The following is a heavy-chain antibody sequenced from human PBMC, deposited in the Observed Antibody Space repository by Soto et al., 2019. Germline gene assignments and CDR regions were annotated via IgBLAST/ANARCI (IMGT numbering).Heavy chain of an antibody. CDR3: ASLPLVAAAEVPDAFDI. V-gene: IGHV1-46*01. J-gene: IGHJ3*02. CDR2: INPSGGST. Sequence: GASVKVSCKASGYTFTSYYMHWVRQAPGQGLEWMGIINPSGGSTSYAQKFQGRVTMTRDTSTSTVYMELSSLRSEDTAVYYCASLPLVAAAEVPDAFDIWGQGTMVTVSS. D-gene: IGHD6-13*01. CDR1: GYTFTSYY.